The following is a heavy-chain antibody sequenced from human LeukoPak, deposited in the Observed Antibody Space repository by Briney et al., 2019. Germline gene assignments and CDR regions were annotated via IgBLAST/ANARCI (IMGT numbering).Heavy chain of an antibody. CDR1: GGTFSSYA. CDR3: ANVAVAGTVWFDP. D-gene: IGHD6-19*01. Sequence: ASVKVSCKASGGTFSSYAISWVRQAPGQGLEWMGGIIPIFGTANYAQKFQGRVTITADESTSTAYMELSSLRSEDTAVYYCANVAVAGTVWFDPWGQGTLVTVSS. V-gene: IGHV1-69*13. CDR2: IIPIFGTA. J-gene: IGHJ5*02.